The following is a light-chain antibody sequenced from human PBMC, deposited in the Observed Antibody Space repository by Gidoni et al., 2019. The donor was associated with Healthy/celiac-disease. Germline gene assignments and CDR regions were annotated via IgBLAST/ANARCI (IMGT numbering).Light chain of an antibody. CDR3: QQYNNWPPLFT. CDR2: GAS. CDR1: QSVSSN. V-gene: IGKV3-15*01. J-gene: IGKJ3*01. Sequence: ELVMTQSPATRSVSPGERATLSCRASQSVSSNLAWYQQKPGQAPRLLIYGASTRATGIPARFSGSGSGTEFTLTISSLQSEDFAVYYCQQYNNWPPLFTFGPGTKVDIK.